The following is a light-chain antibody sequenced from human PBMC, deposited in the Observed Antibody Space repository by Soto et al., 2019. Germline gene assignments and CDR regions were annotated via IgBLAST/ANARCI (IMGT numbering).Light chain of an antibody. V-gene: IGKV1-5*01. CDR1: QTISSW. CDR3: QQYNTFWT. J-gene: IGKJ1*01. CDR2: DVS. Sequence: DIQMTRSPSTLSASVGDRVTITCRASQTISSWLAWYQQKPGKAPKLLIFDVSSLESGVPSRFSGSGSGTEFTLTISSLQPDDSATYYCQQYNTFWTFGQGTKVEIK.